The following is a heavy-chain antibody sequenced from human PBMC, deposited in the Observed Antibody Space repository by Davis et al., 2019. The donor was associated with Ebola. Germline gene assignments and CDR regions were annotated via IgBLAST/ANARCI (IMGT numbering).Heavy chain of an antibody. V-gene: IGHV4-59*01. D-gene: IGHD1-20*01. CDR1: GDSISRFY. CDR2: IFYSGST. J-gene: IGHJ4*02. CDR3: ARVGITDSFDY. Sequence: MPSETLSLTCTVSGDSISRFYWSWIRQPPGKGLEWIGYIFYSGSTDYNASLKSRVTISVDTSKTLFSLKLTSVTAADTAVYYCARVGITDSFDYWGQGIPVTVSS.